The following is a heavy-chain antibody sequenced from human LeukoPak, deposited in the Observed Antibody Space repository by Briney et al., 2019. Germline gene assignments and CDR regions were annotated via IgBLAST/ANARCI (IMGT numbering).Heavy chain of an antibody. Sequence: PGESLKISCEASGYRFTTYWIGWVRPMPGKGLEWMGIIYPGDSDTRYSPSFQGQVTISADKSINAAYLQWSSLKASDTAMYYCARQHGSGSYYSRAIDYWGQGTLVSVSS. CDR1: GYRFTTYW. CDR2: IYPGDSDT. D-gene: IGHD3-10*01. CDR3: ARQHGSGSYYSRAIDY. V-gene: IGHV5-51*01. J-gene: IGHJ4*02.